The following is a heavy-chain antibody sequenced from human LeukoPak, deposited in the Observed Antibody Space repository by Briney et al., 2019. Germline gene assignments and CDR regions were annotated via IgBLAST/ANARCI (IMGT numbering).Heavy chain of an antibody. V-gene: IGHV1-69*05. CDR3: ARANHYDSSGYYEVWFDP. CDR1: GGTLSSYA. J-gene: IGHJ5*02. Sequence: ASVKVSCKASGGTLSSYAITWVRQAPGQGLEGMGGIIPILDTANHAQKFQGRVTVTTDESTSTAYMELGSLRSEDTAVYYCARANHYDSSGYYEVWFDPWGQGTLVTVSS. D-gene: IGHD3-22*01. CDR2: IIPILDTA.